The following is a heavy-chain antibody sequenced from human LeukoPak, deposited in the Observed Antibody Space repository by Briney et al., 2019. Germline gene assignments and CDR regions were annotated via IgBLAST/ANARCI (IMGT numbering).Heavy chain of an antibody. CDR1: GFTVSSNY. CDR2: IYSGGST. V-gene: IGHV3-66*01. CDR3: ARVESSIGDAFDI. D-gene: IGHD2/OR15-2a*01. J-gene: IGHJ3*02. Sequence: GGSLRLSCAASGFTVSSNYMSWVRQAPGKGLEWVSVIYSGGSTYYADSVKGRFTISRDNSKNTLYLQMNSLRAEDTAVYYCARVESSIGDAFDIWGQGTMVTVSS.